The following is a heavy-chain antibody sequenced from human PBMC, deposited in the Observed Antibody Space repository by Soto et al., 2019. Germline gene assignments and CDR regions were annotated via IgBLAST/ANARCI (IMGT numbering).Heavy chain of an antibody. CDR2: IYPGDSDT. CDR3: ARQRPGIAAAPGAFDI. Sequence: GESLKISCKGSGYSFTSYWIGWVRQMPGKGLEWMGIIYPGDSDTRYSPSFQGQVTISADKSISTAYLQWSSLKASDTAMYYCARQRPGIAAAPGAFDIWGQGTMVTVSS. V-gene: IGHV5-51*01. CDR1: GYSFTSYW. J-gene: IGHJ3*02. D-gene: IGHD6-13*01.